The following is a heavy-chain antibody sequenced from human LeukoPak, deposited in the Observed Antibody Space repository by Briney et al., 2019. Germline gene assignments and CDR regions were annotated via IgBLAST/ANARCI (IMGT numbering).Heavy chain of an antibody. D-gene: IGHD3-22*01. V-gene: IGHV3-30*04. J-gene: IGHJ4*02. Sequence: GGSLRLSCAASGFTFSSYAMHWVRQAPGKGLEWVAVISYDGSNKYYADSVKGRFTISRDNSKNTLYLQMNSLRAEDTAVYYCARDKNYDSSGYPGYWGQGTLVTASS. CDR3: ARDKNYDSSGYPGY. CDR1: GFTFSSYA. CDR2: ISYDGSNK.